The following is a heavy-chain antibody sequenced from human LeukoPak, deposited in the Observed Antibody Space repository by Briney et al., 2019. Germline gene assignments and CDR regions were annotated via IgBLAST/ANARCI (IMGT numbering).Heavy chain of an antibody. J-gene: IGHJ4*02. D-gene: IGHD3-10*01. CDR3: ARGSLSRALYY. CDR2: ISYSGST. Sequence: PSETLSLTCTVSGGSISSYYWSWIRQPPGKGLEWIGYISYSGSTNYNPSLKSRVTISVDTSKNQFSLKLSSVTAADTAVYYCARGSLSRALYYWGQGTLVTVSS. V-gene: IGHV4-59*01. CDR1: GGSISSYY.